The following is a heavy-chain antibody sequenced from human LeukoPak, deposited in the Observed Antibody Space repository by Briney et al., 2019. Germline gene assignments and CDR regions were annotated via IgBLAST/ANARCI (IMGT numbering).Heavy chain of an antibody. CDR2: ISYSGTT. CDR1: GGSISSSSYY. D-gene: IGHD3-22*01. J-gene: IGHJ4*02. CDR3: ARHYYDSSGSYYYFDY. Sequence: SETLSLTCTVSGGSISSSSYYWGGIRQPPGKGLEWIGSISYSGTTYYNPSLQSRVTISVDTSKNQFSLKLSSVTAADTAVYYCARHYYDSSGSYYYFDYWGQGTLVTVSS. V-gene: IGHV4-39*01.